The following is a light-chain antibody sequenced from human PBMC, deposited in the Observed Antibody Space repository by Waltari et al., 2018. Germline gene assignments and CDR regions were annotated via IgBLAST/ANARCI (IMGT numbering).Light chain of an antibody. CDR3: QAWDSSTVV. J-gene: IGLJ2*01. Sequence: SYELTHPPSVSVSPGQTASITSSGAKLGDKYACWYQQKPGQSPVLVIYQDSKRPSGIPERFSGSNSGNTATLTISGTQAMDEADYYCQAWDSSTVVFGGGTKLTVL. CDR1: KLGDKY. CDR2: QDS. V-gene: IGLV3-1*01.